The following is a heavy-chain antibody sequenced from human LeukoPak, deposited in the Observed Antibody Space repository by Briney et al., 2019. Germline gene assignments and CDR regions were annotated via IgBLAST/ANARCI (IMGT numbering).Heavy chain of an antibody. CDR2: INPNSGGT. D-gene: IGHD5-18*01. J-gene: IGHJ4*02. V-gene: IGHV1-2*02. CDR3: ARNRGIPFELDY. CDR1: GYTFTGYY. Sequence: GASVKVSCKASGYTFTGYYMHWVRQAPGQGLEWMGWINPNSGGTNYAQKFQGRVTMTRDTSTSTAYMELRSLRSDDTAVYYCARNRGIPFELDYWGQGTLVTVSS.